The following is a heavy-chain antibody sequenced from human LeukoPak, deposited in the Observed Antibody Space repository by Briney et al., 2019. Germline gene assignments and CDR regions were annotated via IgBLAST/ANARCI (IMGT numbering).Heavy chain of an antibody. V-gene: IGHV4-39*01. CDR2: IHYSGST. J-gene: IGHJ5*02. D-gene: IGHD3-10*01. Sequence: SETLSLTCTVSGGSISSNSYYWGWIRQPPGKGLEWIGSIHYSGSTYYNPSLKSRVTISVDTSKNQFSLKLSSVTAADTAVYYCARHFAPEAWFQAPWGQGTLVTVSS. CDR1: GGSISSNSYY. CDR3: ARHFAPEAWFQAP.